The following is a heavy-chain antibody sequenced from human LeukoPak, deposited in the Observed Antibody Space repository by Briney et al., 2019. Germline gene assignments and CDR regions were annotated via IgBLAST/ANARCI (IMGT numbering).Heavy chain of an antibody. J-gene: IGHJ6*03. CDR2: INPNSGGT. D-gene: IGHD2-2*01. CDR1: GYTFTGYY. Sequence: GASVKVSCKASGYTFTGYYMHWVRQAPGQGHEWMGWINPNSGGTNYAQKFQGRVTMTRDTSISTAYMELSRLRSDDTAVYYCARICSSTSCPYYYYYYMDVWGKGTTVTVSS. CDR3: ARICSSTSCPYYYYYYMDV. V-gene: IGHV1-2*02.